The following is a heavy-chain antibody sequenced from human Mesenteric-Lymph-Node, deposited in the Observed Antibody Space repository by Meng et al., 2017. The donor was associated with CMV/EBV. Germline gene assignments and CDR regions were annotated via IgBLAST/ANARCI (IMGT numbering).Heavy chain of an antibody. CDR3: AKTNTIFGGGDWFDP. D-gene: IGHD3-3*01. J-gene: IGHJ5*02. V-gene: IGHV4-61*01. CDR2: ISYSEST. CDR1: GGSVSSDYDY. Sequence: SGGSVSSDYDYWAWIRQPPGKGLEWIAYISYSESTNYNPSLKSRVTISLDTSKNQFSLKLRSVTAADTAVYYCAKTNTIFGGGDWFDPWGQGTLVTVSS.